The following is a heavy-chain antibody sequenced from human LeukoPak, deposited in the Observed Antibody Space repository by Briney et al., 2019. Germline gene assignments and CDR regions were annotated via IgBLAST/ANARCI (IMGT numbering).Heavy chain of an antibody. CDR1: GGSISSYY. Sequence: NPSETLSLTCTVSGGSISSYYWSWIRQPPGKGLEWIGYIYYSGSTNYNPSLKSRGTISVDTSKNQFSLKLSSVTAADTAVYYCARVWDSSSSFDYWGQGTLVTVSS. CDR2: IYYSGST. V-gene: IGHV4-59*08. J-gene: IGHJ4*02. D-gene: IGHD6-6*01. CDR3: ARVWDSSSSFDY.